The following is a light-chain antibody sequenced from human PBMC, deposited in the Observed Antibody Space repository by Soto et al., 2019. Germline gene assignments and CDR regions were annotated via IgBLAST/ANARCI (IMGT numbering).Light chain of an antibody. CDR3: SSYTSSSTLYV. CDR2: EVS. CDR1: SSDVGNDNF. V-gene: IGLV2-14*01. J-gene: IGLJ1*01. Sequence: QSVLTQPASVSGSPGQSITISCTGTSSDVGNDNFVSWYQHHPGKAPKLMIYEVSNRPSGVSNRFSGSKSGNTASLTISGLQAEDEADYYCSSYTSSSTLYVFGTGTKVTVL.